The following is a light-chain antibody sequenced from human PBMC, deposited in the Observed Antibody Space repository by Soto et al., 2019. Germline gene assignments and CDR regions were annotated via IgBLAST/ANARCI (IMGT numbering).Light chain of an antibody. V-gene: IGKV3-11*01. J-gene: IGKJ4*01. Sequence: EIVLTQSPATLSLSPGERATLSCRATQSVSRYLVWYQQKPGQAPRLLIYDASNRATGIPARFSGSGSGTDFNFTISSLEPEDFAVYYCQQRSNWPLTFGGGTKVEIK. CDR1: QSVSRY. CDR2: DAS. CDR3: QQRSNWPLT.